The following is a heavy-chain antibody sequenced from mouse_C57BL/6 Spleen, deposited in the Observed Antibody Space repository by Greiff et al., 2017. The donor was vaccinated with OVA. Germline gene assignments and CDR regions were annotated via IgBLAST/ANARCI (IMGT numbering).Heavy chain of an antibody. Sequence: QVQLQQSGAELVKPGASVKLSCKASGYTFTSYWMHWVKQRPGQGLEWIGMIHPNSGSTNYNEKFKSKATLTVDKSSSTAYMQLSSLTSEDSAVYYCARPLLYGSSLDYWGQGTTLTVSS. D-gene: IGHD1-1*01. CDR1: GYTFTSYW. CDR3: ARPLLYGSSLDY. V-gene: IGHV1-64*01. J-gene: IGHJ2*01. CDR2: IHPNSGST.